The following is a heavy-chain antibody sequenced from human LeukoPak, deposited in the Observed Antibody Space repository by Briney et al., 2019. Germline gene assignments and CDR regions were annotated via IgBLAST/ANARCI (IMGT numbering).Heavy chain of an antibody. V-gene: IGHV3-21*01. CDR3: ARDRYHCDSSGYYRPNYYFGY. D-gene: IGHD3-22*01. J-gene: IGHJ4*02. Sequence: GGSLRLSCAASGFTFSSYSMNWVRQAPGKGLEWVSSISSSSSYIYYADSVKGRFTISRDNAKNSLYLQMNSLRAEDTAVYYCARDRYHCDSSGYYRPNYYFGYWGEGTLVTVSS. CDR2: ISSSSSYI. CDR1: GFTFSSYS.